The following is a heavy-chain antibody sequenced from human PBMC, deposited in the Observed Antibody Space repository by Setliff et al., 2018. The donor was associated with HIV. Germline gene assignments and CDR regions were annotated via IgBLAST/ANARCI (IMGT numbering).Heavy chain of an antibody. CDR3: ARKQWGSSGYYEFSRQ. V-gene: IGHV4-59*11. Sequence: TLSLTCTVSNGSISSHYWSWIRQPPGRGLEWIGNMYYSGSTNYNPSLKSRVTISVDRSQNHFSLKLSPVTAADTAVYYCARKQWGSSGYYEFSRQWGQGTLVTVSS. CDR2: MYYSGST. J-gene: IGHJ1*01. D-gene: IGHD3-22*01. CDR1: NGSISSHY.